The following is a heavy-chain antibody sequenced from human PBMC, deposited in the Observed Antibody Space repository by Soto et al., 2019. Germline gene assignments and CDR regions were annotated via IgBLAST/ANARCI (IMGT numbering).Heavy chain of an antibody. CDR1: GYTFTSYD. D-gene: IGHD6-13*01. CDR3: ARDHIAAAGDYYYYGMDV. Sequence: QVQLVQSGAEVKKPGASVKVSCKASGYTFTSYDINWVRQATGQGLEWMGWMNPNSGNTGYAQKFKGRVTMTRNTSISTAYMELSSLRSEDTAVYYCARDHIAAAGDYYYYGMDVWGQGTTVTVSS. V-gene: IGHV1-8*01. J-gene: IGHJ6*02. CDR2: MNPNSGNT.